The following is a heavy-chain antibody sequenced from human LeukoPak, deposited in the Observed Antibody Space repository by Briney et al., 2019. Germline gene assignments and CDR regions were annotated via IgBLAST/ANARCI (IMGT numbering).Heavy chain of an antibody. D-gene: IGHD2-15*01. Sequence: GGSLRLSCAASGFTFDDYAMHWVRQAPGKGLEWVSGISWNSGSIGYADSVKGRFTISRDNAKNSLYLQMNSLRAEDTALYYCARATPDCYYGMDVWGQGTTVTVSS. CDR3: ARATPDCYYGMDV. V-gene: IGHV3-9*01. CDR2: ISWNSGSI. CDR1: GFTFDDYA. J-gene: IGHJ6*02.